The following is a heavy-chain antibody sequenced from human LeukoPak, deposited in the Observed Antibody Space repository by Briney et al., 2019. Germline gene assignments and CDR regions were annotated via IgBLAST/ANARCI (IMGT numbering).Heavy chain of an antibody. CDR3: ARDRSVYDSSGYYNWFDP. J-gene: IGHJ5*02. D-gene: IGHD3-22*01. CDR1: GYTFTSYA. Sequence: ASVKVSCKASGYTFTSYAMNWVRQAPGQGLEWMGWINTNTGNPTYAQGFTGRFVFSLDTSVSTAYLQICSLKAEDTAVYYCARDRSVYDSSGYYNWFDPWDQGTLVTVSS. CDR2: INTNTGNP. V-gene: IGHV7-4-1*01.